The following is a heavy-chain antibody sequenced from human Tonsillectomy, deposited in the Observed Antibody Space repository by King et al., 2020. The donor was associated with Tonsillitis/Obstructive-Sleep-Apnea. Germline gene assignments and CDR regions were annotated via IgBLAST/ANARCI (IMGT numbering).Heavy chain of an antibody. V-gene: IGHV1-2*06. J-gene: IGHJ5*02. Sequence: VQLVESGAEVKKPGASVKVSCTASGYTFTGYYMHWVRQAPGQGLEWMGRINPNSGGTNYAQKFQGRVTMTRDTSINTAYIELSSLRSDDTALYYCARGEAAAGTDWFDPWGQGTLVTVSS. CDR1: GYTFTGYY. CDR3: ARGEAAAGTDWFDP. D-gene: IGHD6-13*01. CDR2: INPNSGGT.